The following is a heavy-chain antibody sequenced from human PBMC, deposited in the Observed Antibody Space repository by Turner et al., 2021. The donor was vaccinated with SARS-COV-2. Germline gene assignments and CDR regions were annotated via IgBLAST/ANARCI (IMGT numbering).Heavy chain of an antibody. V-gene: IGHV4-39*01. CDR3: VTSVRRSGYFQR. CDR2: TYYPGGS. CDR1: AVSITSNSHY. J-gene: IGHJ1*01. Sequence: QLLVQESGPALVKPSETLSLPCTVSAVSITSNSHYWGWVRQPPGKGLEWIGITYYPGGSYYNPSLRGRVTISVDPSQNQFSLILRSVTAADTAVYYCVTSVRRSGYFQRWGQGSLVSV.